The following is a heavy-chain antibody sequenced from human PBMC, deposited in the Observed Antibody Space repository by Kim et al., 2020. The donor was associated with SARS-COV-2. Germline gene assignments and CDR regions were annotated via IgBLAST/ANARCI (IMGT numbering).Heavy chain of an antibody. V-gene: IGHV4-61*01. CDR1: GGSVSSGSYY. Sequence: SETLSLTCTVSGGSVSSGSYYWSWIRQPPGKGLAWIGYIYYSGSTNYNPSLKSRVTISVDTSKNQFSLKLSSVTAADTAVYYCARDAVNYYDSSGCFDYWGQGTLVTVSS. J-gene: IGHJ4*02. CDR2: IYYSGST. CDR3: ARDAVNYYDSSGCFDY. D-gene: IGHD3-22*01.